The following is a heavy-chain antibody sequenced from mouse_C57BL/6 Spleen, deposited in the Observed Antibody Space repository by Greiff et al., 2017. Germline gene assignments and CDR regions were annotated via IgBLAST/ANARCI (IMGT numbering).Heavy chain of an antibody. Sequence: VQLQQSGTVLARPGASVKMSCKTSGYTFTSYWMHWVKQRPGQGLEWIGAIYPGNSDTSYNQKFKGKAKLTAVTSASTAYMDLSSLTNEDSAVYYCTREELGRRFDYWGQGTTLTVSS. D-gene: IGHD4-1*01. CDR3: TREELGRRFDY. V-gene: IGHV1-5*01. J-gene: IGHJ2*01. CDR1: GYTFTSYW. CDR2: IYPGNSDT.